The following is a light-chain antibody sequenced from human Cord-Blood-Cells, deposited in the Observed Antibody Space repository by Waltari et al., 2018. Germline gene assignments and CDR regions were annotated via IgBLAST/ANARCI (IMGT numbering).Light chain of an antibody. J-gene: IGKJ4*01. CDR1: QSVSST. CDR2: GAS. CDR3: QQYNNWPPLT. Sequence: ERVMTQSPAPPSVSPGERATLSCRASQSVSSTLAWYQQKPGQAPRLLIYGASTRATGIPARFSGSGSETEFTLTISSLQSEDFAVYYCQQYNNWPPLTFGGGTKVEIK. V-gene: IGKV3-15*01.